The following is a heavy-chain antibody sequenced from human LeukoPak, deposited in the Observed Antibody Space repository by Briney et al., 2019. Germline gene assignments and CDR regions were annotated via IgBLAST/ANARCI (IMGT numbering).Heavy chain of an antibody. CDR1: GFTFSSYG. CDR2: ISYDGSNK. V-gene: IGHV3-30*03. J-gene: IGHJ4*02. CDR3: ARDNPYNGVCYTDY. D-gene: IGHD2-8*01. Sequence: PGGSLRLSCAASGFTFSSYGMHWVRQAPGKGLEWVAVISYDGSNKYYADSVKGRFTISRDNSKNTLYLQMNSLRAEDTAVYYCARDNPYNGVCYTDYWGQGTLVTVSS.